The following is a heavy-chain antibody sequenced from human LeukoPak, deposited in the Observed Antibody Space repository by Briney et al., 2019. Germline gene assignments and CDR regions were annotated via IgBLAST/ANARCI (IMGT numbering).Heavy chain of an antibody. CDR2: IYYSGSA. Sequence: SETLSLTCAVSGGSISSGGYSWSWIRQPPGKGLEWIGYIYYSGSAYYNPSLKSRVTISVDTSKSQFSLKLSSVTAADTAVYYCARGRSTAMVIGSWFDPWGQGTLVTVSS. CDR1: GGSISSGGYS. V-gene: IGHV4-30-4*07. CDR3: ARGRSTAMVIGSWFDP. J-gene: IGHJ5*02. D-gene: IGHD5-18*01.